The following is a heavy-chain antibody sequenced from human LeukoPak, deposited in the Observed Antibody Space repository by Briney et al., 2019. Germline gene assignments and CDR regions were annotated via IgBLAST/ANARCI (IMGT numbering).Heavy chain of an antibody. CDR1: GFTFSSYG. D-gene: IGHD2-2*01. V-gene: IGHV3-30*02. J-gene: IGHJ4*02. CDR3: AKDGVPAALSAYYFDY. Sequence: GGSLRLSCAASGFTFSSYGMHWVRQAPGKGLEWVAFIRYDGSNKYYADSVKGRFTISRDNSKNTLYPQMNSLRAEDTAVYYCAKDGVPAALSAYYFDYWGQGTLVTVSS. CDR2: IRYDGSNK.